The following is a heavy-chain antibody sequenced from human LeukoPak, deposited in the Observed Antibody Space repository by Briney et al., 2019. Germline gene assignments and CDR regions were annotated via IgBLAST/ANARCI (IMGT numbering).Heavy chain of an antibody. CDR1: GYTFTSYA. CDR3: ARDASITGTTLLGY. CDR2: INTNTGNP. Sequence: ASVKVSCKASGYTFTSYAMNWVRQAPGQGLEWMGWINTNTGNPTYAQGFTGRFVLSLDTSVSTAYLQISSLKAEDTAVYYCARDASITGTTLLGYWGQGTLVTVSS. J-gene: IGHJ4*02. D-gene: IGHD1-20*01. V-gene: IGHV7-4-1*02.